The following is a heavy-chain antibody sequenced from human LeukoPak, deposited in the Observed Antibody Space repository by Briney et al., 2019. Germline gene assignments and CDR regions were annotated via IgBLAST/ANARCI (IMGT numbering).Heavy chain of an antibody. J-gene: IGHJ4*02. Sequence: SETLSLTCTVSRGSTSSSSDYCGWIRHPPRKGIEWIESISYSGSISYNTYLKSRVLISVETSKNQFSMKLSSVTAPDTAVYYCARAIQLWFDYWGQGTLVTVSS. CDR3: ARAIQLWFDY. CDR1: RGSTSSSSDY. CDR2: ISYSGSI. D-gene: IGHD5-18*01. V-gene: IGHV4-39*01.